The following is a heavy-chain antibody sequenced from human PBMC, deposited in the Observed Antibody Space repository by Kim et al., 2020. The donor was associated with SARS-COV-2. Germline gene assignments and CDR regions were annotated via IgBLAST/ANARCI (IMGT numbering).Heavy chain of an antibody. CDR2: ISSSSSYT. V-gene: IGHV3-11*06. CDR1: GFTFSDYY. D-gene: IGHD6-13*01. Sequence: GGSLRLSCAASGFTFSDYYMSWIRQAPGKWLEWVSYISSSSSYTNYADSVKGRFTISRDNAKNSLYLQMNSLRAEDTAVYYCARDLKEMAAAILGRYFDLWGRGTLVTVSS. J-gene: IGHJ2*01. CDR3: ARDLKEMAAAILGRYFDL.